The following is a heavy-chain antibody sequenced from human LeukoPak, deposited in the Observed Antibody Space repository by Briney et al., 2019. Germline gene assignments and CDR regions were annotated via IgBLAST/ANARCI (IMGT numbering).Heavy chain of an antibody. CDR1: GYSFTSYW. D-gene: IGHD6-13*01. Sequence: GESLKIPCKGSGYSFTSYWIGWVRQMPGKGLEWMGIIYPGDSDTRYSPSFQGQVTISADKSISTAYLQWSSLKASDTAMYYCARHGGVGYSSSWYQHWGQGTLVTVSS. CDR2: IYPGDSDT. J-gene: IGHJ1*01. CDR3: ARHGGVGYSSSWYQH. V-gene: IGHV5-51*01.